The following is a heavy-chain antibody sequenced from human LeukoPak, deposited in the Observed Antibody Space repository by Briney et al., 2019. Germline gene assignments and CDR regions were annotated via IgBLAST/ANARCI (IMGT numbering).Heavy chain of an antibody. CDR1: GFTFSSHG. CDR2: ISGSGDNT. D-gene: IGHD3-10*01. J-gene: IGHJ4*02. Sequence: GESLRLSCAASGFTFSSHGMSWVRQAPGKGLEWVSTISGSGDNTYYADSVKGRFTISRDNSKNTLYLQMNSLRAEDTAVYYCAKVTYGSGTYGAFDYWGQGTLVTVSS. V-gene: IGHV3-23*01. CDR3: AKVTYGSGTYGAFDY.